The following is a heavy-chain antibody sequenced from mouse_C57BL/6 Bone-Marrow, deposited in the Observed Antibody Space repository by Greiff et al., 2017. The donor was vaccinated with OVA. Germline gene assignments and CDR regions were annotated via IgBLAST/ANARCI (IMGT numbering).Heavy chain of an antibody. V-gene: IGHV1-82*01. CDR2: IYPGAGDT. D-gene: IGHD1-1*01. CDR1: GYAFTSSW. Sequence: VQLQQSGPELVKPGASVKLSCKASGYAFTSSWMNWVKQRPGTGLEWIGRIYPGAGDTNYNGKFKGKATLTADKYTSTAYMQLSSLTSEDSAVYFCERGYYGSSEFAYWGRGTRVTVTA. CDR3: ERGYYGSSEFAY. J-gene: IGHJ3*01.